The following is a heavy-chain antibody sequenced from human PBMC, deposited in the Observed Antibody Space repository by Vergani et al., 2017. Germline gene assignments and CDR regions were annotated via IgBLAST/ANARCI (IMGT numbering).Heavy chain of an antibody. D-gene: IGHD5-12*01. J-gene: IGHJ6*02. CDR2: ISGNGGST. CDR3: AKANPRNRGYDYLYYYHAMDV. CDR1: GFTFNHYA. Sequence: EVQLVESGGGLVQPGGSMRLSCAASGFTFNHYAMNWVRQAPGKGLEWVSGISGNGGSTYYAGSVKGRFTISRDSSKNTLYLQMNSLSAGDTAVYYCAKANPRNRGYDYLYYYHAMDVWGQGTTVTVSS. V-gene: IGHV3-23*04.